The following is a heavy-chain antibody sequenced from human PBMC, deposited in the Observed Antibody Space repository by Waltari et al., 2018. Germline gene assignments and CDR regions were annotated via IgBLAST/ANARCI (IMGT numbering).Heavy chain of an antibody. CDR3: ATGDFWSGSHYYYYYMDV. V-gene: IGHV4-59*01. Sequence: QVQLQESGPGLVKPSETLSLTCTVTGGSISSYYWSWIRQPPGKGLEWIGYIYYSGSTNYNPSLKSRVTISVDTSKNQFSLKLSSVTAADTAVYYCATGDFWSGSHYYYYYMDVWGKGTTVTVS. CDR1: GGSISSYY. D-gene: IGHD3-3*01. CDR2: IYYSGST. J-gene: IGHJ6*03.